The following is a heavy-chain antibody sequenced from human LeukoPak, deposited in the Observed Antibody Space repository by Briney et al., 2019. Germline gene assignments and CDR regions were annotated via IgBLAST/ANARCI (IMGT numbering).Heavy chain of an antibody. V-gene: IGHV3-48*03. CDR1: GFTFSSYE. CDR2: ISSSGSTI. CDR3: AAGLDYYDSSGFDY. Sequence: GGSLRLSCAASGFTFSSYEMNWVRQAPGKGLEWVSYISSSGSTIYYADSVKGRFTISRDNVKNSLYLQMNSLRAEDTAVYYCAAGLDYYDSSGFDYWGQGTLVTVSS. J-gene: IGHJ4*02. D-gene: IGHD3-22*01.